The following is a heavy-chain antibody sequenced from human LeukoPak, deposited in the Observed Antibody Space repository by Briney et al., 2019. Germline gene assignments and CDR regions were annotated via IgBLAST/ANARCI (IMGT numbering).Heavy chain of an antibody. CDR1: GYTFTSYD. CDR3: ARGSYYDSSGYETAFDI. D-gene: IGHD3-22*01. V-gene: IGHV1-8*01. J-gene: IGHJ3*02. Sequence: RASVKVSCTASGYTFTSYDINWVRQATGQGLEWMGWMNPNSGNTGYAQKFQGRVTMTRNTSISTAYMELSSLRSEDTAVYYCARGSYYDSSGYETAFDIWGQGTMVTVSS. CDR2: MNPNSGNT.